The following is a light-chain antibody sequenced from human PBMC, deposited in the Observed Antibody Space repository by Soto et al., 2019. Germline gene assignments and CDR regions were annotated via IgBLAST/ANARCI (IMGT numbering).Light chain of an antibody. J-gene: IGLJ2*01. CDR2: EVT. Sequence: QSALTQPASVSGSPGQSITISCTGTSSDIAGHKYVSWYQQHPGKAPKLIIFEVTNRPSGVSSRFSASKSGDTASLIMSGLQAEDEADYFCSSYSSTSTVVFGGGTKVTVL. V-gene: IGLV2-14*01. CDR3: SSYSSTSTVV. CDR1: SSDIAGHKY.